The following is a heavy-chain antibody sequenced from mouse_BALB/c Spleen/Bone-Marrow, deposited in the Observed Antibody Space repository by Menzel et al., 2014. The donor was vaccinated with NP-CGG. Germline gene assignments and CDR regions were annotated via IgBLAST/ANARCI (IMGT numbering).Heavy chain of an antibody. D-gene: IGHD1-1*02. CDR2: IDPANGNT. Sequence: EVQLQQSGAELVKPGASVKLSCTASGFNIKDTYMHWVKQRPEQGLEWIGRIDPANGNTKYDPKFQGKATITADTSSNTAYLQISSPTSEDTAVYYCARVKLWSYAMDYWGQGTSVTVSS. CDR3: ARVKLWSYAMDY. V-gene: IGHV14-3*02. CDR1: GFNIKDTY. J-gene: IGHJ4*01.